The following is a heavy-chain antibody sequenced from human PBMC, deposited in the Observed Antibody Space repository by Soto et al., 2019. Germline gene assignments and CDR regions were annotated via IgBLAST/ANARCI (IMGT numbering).Heavy chain of an antibody. CDR3: AGGSPGRILTGYYTFDY. CDR2: ISFDGSNK. CDR1: GFTFTSSA. V-gene: IGHV3-30-3*01. D-gene: IGHD3-9*01. Sequence: GGSLRLSCAASGFTFTSSAMHCVRQAPGKGLEWVALISFDGSNKYYADSVKGRFTISRDNSKNTLYLQMNSLRAEDTAVYYCAGGSPGRILTGYYTFDYWGQGTLVTVSS. J-gene: IGHJ4*02.